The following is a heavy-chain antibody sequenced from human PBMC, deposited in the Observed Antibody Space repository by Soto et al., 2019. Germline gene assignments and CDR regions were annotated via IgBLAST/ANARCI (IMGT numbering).Heavy chain of an antibody. CDR1: GGSISIGGYY. V-gene: IGHV4-31*03. Sequence: SDTLSLTCTVSGGSISIGGYYWSCIRQHPGKGLEWIGYIYCSGSTYYNPSLKSRVTISVDTSKNQFSLKLSSVTAADAGVYYCARELDYYDSSGYGWFDPWGQGTLVTVS. D-gene: IGHD3-22*01. CDR2: IYCSGST. CDR3: ARELDYYDSSGYGWFDP. J-gene: IGHJ5*02.